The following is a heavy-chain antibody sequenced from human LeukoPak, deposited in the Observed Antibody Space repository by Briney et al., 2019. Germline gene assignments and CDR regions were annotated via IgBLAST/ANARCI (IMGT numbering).Heavy chain of an antibody. CDR2: ISGSSSYI. CDR1: GFTFSSYS. D-gene: IGHD3-22*01. J-gene: IGHJ4*02. Sequence: PGGSLRLSCAASGFTFSSYSMNWVRQAPGKGLEWVSSISGSSSYIYYADSVKGRFTISRDNAKNSLYLQMNSLRAEDTAVYYCARPGGYDSSGYDYWGQGTLVTVSS. CDR3: ARPGGYDSSGYDY. V-gene: IGHV3-21*01.